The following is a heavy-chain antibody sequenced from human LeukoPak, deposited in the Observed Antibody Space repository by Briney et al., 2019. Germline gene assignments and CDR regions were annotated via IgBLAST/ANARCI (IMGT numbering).Heavy chain of an antibody. CDR2: ISGSGGST. V-gene: IGHV3-23*01. J-gene: IGHJ6*03. CDR3: AKCRDYGDPRYMDV. D-gene: IGHD4-17*01. CDR1: GFTFSSYG. Sequence: GGSLRLSCAASGFTFSSYGMSWVRQAPGKGLEWVSAISGSGGSTYYADSVKGRFTISRDNSKNTLYLQMNSLRAEDTAVYYCAKCRDYGDPRYMDVWGKGTTVTVSS.